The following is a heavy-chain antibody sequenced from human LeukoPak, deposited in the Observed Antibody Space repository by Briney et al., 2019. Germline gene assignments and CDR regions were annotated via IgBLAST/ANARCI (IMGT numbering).Heavy chain of an antibody. CDR1: GFTFSNYA. D-gene: IGHD1-26*01. J-gene: IGHJ4*02. CDR3: ARDVAGSLDY. CDR2: ISSSDSTT. V-gene: IGHV3-48*04. Sequence: PGGSLRLSCAASGFTFSNYAMSWVRQAPGKGLEWVSYISSSDSTTYYADSVKGRFTISRDNAKNSLFLQMNSLRVEDTAVYYCARDVAGSLDYWGQGTLVTVSS.